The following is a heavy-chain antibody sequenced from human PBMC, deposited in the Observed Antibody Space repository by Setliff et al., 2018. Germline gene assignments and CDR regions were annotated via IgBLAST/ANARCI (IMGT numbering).Heavy chain of an antibody. CDR1: GFTFSGYS. D-gene: IGHD5-18*01. V-gene: IGHV3-23*01. J-gene: IGHJ6*03. Sequence: PGGSLRLSCEASGFTFSGYSMNWVRQAPGKGLEWVSAISGSGGSTYYAASVKGLFTISRDNSKNTLYLQMNSLRAEDTAVYYCARVAYSYGRYYYYYMDVWGKGTTVTVSS. CDR3: ARVAYSYGRYYYYYMDV. CDR2: ISGSGGST.